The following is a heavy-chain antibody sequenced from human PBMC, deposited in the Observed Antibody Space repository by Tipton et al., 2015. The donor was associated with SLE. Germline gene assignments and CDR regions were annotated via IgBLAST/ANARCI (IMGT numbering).Heavy chain of an antibody. D-gene: IGHD3-10*01. CDR2: IWYDGSNK. CDR3: ARGLFASMVGGHYLDY. CDR1: GFTFSSHG. Sequence: SLRLSCAASGFTFSSHGMHWVRQAPGKGLEWVAVIWYDGSNKYYADSVKGRFTISRDNSKNTLYLQMNSLRAEDTAVYYCARGLFASMVGGHYLDYWGQGTLVTVSS. J-gene: IGHJ4*02. V-gene: IGHV3-33*01.